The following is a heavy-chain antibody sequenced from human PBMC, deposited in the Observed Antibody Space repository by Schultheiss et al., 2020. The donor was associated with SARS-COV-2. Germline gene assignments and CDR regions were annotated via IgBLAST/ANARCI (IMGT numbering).Heavy chain of an antibody. D-gene: IGHD4/OR15-4a*01. CDR3: AREVRRAFDP. CDR1: GYTFTSYG. CDR2: INPSGGSG. V-gene: IGHV1-46*01. J-gene: IGHJ5*02. Sequence: ASVKVSCKASGYTFTSYGISWVRQAPGQGLEWMGIINPSGGSGSYTQKFQGRVTMTRDTSTSTVYMELSNLRSEDTAVYYCAREVRRAFDPWGQGTLVTVSS.